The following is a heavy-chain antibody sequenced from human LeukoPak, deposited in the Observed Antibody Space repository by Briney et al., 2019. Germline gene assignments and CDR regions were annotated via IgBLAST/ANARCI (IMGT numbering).Heavy chain of an antibody. CDR3: ATRSNSGYEYLEN. CDR1: GYSFTSYW. CDR2: IYSGDSGT. V-gene: IGHV5-51*01. D-gene: IGHD5-12*01. Sequence: GGSLKLSCKCSGYSFTSYWIGWVRQMPAQGLEWMGIIYSGDSGTRYSPSFQGQVTISADKSISTAYPQWSSLKASDTALYYCATRSNSGYEYLENWGQGTLVTVSS. J-gene: IGHJ4*02.